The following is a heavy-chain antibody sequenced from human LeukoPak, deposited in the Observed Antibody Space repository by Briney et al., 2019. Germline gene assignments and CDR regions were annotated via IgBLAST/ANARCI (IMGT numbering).Heavy chain of an antibody. J-gene: IGHJ5*02. V-gene: IGHV4-39*01. CDR2: IYYSGST. CDR1: GGSISSSSYY. CDR3: ASEDNDFWSGYLGLSLFDP. Sequence: PSETLSLTCTVSGGSISSSSYYWGWIRQPPGKGLEWIGSIYYSGSTYYNPSLKSRVTISVDTSKNQFSLKLSSVTAADTAVYYCASEDNDFWSGYLGLSLFDPWGQGTLVTVSS. D-gene: IGHD3-3*01.